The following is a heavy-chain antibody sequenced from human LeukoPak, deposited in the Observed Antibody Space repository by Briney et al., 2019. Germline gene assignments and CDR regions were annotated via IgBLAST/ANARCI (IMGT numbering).Heavy chain of an antibody. CDR2: IYYSGST. CDR3: ARGYGSGRPEGLLDY. Sequence: PSETLSLTCTVSGGSISSYYWSWIRQPPGKGLEWIGNIYYSGSTNYNPSLKSRVTISVDTSKNQFSLKLSSVTAADTAVYYCARGYGSGRPEGLLDYWGQGTLVTVSS. V-gene: IGHV4-59*01. D-gene: IGHD3-10*01. J-gene: IGHJ4*02. CDR1: GGSISSYY.